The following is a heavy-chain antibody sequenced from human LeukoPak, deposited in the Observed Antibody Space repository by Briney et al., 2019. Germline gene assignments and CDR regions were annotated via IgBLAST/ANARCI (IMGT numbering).Heavy chain of an antibody. J-gene: IGHJ4*02. CDR2: IHHGGTT. Sequence: SQTLSLTCTVSGGSINSGNYYWGWIRQHPEKGLEWIANIHHGGTTYYNPSLKSRVTISIDTSKKEFSLMLTSVTAADPAVYYWARGDSYGSFDYWGQGILVTVSS. D-gene: IGHD5-18*01. CDR1: GGSINSGNYY. V-gene: IGHV4-31*03. CDR3: ARGDSYGSFDY.